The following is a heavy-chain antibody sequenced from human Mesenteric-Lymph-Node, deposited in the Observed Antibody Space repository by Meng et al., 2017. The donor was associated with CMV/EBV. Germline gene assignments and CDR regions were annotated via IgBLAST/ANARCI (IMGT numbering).Heavy chain of an antibody. J-gene: IGHJ6*02. CDR1: GFTFSAFW. V-gene: IGHV3-7*03. D-gene: IGHD2-2*01. CDR2: MNQDGNKK. CDR3: AKDPIVVPAAPVGQPAGYYGMDV. Sequence: GGSLRLSCAASGFTFSAFWMTWVRQAPGKGLEWVANMNQDGNKKNYVDSVKGRFTISRDNSKNTLYLQMNSLRAEDTAVYYCAKDPIVVPAAPVGQPAGYYGMDVWGQGTTVTVSS.